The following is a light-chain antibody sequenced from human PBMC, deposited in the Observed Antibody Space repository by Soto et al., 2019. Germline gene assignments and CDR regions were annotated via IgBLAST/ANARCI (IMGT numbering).Light chain of an antibody. V-gene: IGKV3-20*01. CDR2: GAS. Sequence: EIVLRQSPGTLSSSPGERATLSCRASQSVSSSYLAWYQQKPGQAPRLLIYGASSRATGIPDRFSGSGSGTDFTLTISRLEPEDFAVYYCQQYGSSPGTFGQGTKVDIK. CDR3: QQYGSSPGT. J-gene: IGKJ1*01. CDR1: QSVSSSY.